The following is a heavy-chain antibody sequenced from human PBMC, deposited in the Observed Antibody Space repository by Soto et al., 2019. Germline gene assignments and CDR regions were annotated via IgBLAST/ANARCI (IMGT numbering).Heavy chain of an antibody. CDR3: AREGYYYDSSGYYYLAHDY. V-gene: IGHV4-31*03. Sequence: SETLSLTCTVSGGSISSGGYYWSWIRQHPGKGLEWIGYIYYSGSTYYNPSLKSRVTISLETSKNQFSLRLRSVTAADTAVYYCAREGYYYDSSGYYYLAHDYWGQGTLVTVSS. J-gene: IGHJ4*02. CDR2: IYYSGST. D-gene: IGHD3-22*01. CDR1: GGSISSGGYY.